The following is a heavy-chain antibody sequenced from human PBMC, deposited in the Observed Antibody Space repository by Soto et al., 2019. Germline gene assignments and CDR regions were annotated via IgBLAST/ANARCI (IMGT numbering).Heavy chain of an antibody. CDR3: ARDPGPKPYIWVRDYFDY. Sequence: QVQLVQSGAEVKKPGASVKVSCKASGYTFTGYYMHWVRQAPGQGLEWMGWINPNSGGTNYAQKFQGRVTMTRDTSISTAYMELSRLRSDDTAVYYCARDPGPKPYIWVRDYFDYWGQGTLVTVSS. J-gene: IGHJ4*02. V-gene: IGHV1-2*02. D-gene: IGHD3-10*01. CDR2: INPNSGGT. CDR1: GYTFTGYY.